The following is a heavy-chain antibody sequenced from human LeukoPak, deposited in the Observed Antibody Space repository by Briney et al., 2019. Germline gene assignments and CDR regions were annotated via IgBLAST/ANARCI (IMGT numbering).Heavy chain of an antibody. V-gene: IGHV4-34*01. CDR3: ASLLRDYSWYRSDY. J-gene: IGHJ4*02. CDR1: GGSFSGYY. Sequence: SETLSLTCAVYGGSFSGYYWSWIRQPPGKGLEWIGEINHSGSTNYNPSLKSRVTISVDTSKNQFSLRLSSVTAADTAVYYCASLLRDYSWYRSDYWGQGTLVTVSS. D-gene: IGHD6-13*01. CDR2: INHSGST.